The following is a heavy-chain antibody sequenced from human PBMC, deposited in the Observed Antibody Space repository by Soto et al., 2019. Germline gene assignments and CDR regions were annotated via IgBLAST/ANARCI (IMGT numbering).Heavy chain of an antibody. Sequence: QVQLVQSGAEVKKPGSSVKVSCKASGGTFSSYAISWVRQAPGQGLEWMGGIIPIFGTANYAQKFRGRVTITADESTSTAYMELSSLRSEDTAVYYCARGSYGGNGYYYYGMDVWGQGTTVTVSS. CDR3: ARGSYGGNGYYYYGMDV. CDR1: GGTFSSYA. J-gene: IGHJ6*02. V-gene: IGHV1-69*12. CDR2: IIPIFGTA. D-gene: IGHD4-17*01.